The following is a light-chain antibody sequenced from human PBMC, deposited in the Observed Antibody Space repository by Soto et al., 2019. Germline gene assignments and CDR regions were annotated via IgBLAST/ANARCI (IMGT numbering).Light chain of an antibody. CDR2: VAS. CDR3: QKYNGVPLT. Sequence: DIQMTQSPSSLSASVGDRVTVTCRASQAIRNYLAWYQQKPGEVPKLLITVASTLQSGVPSRFSGSGSGTDFTLTISSLQPDDVATYYCQKYNGVPLTFGGGTKVEIK. CDR1: QAIRNY. V-gene: IGKV1-27*01. J-gene: IGKJ4*01.